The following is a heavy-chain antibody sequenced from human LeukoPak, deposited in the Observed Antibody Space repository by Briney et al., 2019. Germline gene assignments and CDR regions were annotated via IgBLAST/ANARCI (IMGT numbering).Heavy chain of an antibody. CDR1: SYSISSGYY. V-gene: IGHV4-38-2*01. CDR3: ARCDGSGSYRWWFDP. J-gene: IGHJ5*02. D-gene: IGHD3-10*01. Sequence: SETLSLTCAVSSYSISSGYYWGWIRQPPGKGLEWIGSIYHSGSTYYNPSLKSRVTISVDTSKNQFSLKLTSVTAADTAVYYCARCDGSGSYRWWFDPWGQGTLVTVSS. CDR2: IYHSGST.